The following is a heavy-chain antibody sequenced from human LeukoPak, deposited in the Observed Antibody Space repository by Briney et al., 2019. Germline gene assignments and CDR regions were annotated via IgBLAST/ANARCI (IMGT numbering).Heavy chain of an antibody. Sequence: PGGSLRLSCAASGSTFSSYGMHWVRQAAGKGLEWVAVIWYDGSNKYYADSVKGRFTISRDNSKNTLYLQMNSLRAEDTAVYYCARVYYDFWSGYYNPSYYYYGMDVWGQGTTVTVSS. CDR3: ARVYYDFWSGYYNPSYYYYGMDV. CDR1: GSTFSSYG. D-gene: IGHD3-3*01. J-gene: IGHJ6*02. CDR2: IWYDGSNK. V-gene: IGHV3-33*01.